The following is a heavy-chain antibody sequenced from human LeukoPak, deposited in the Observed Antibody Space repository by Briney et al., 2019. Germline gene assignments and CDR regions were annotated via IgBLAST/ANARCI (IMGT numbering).Heavy chain of an antibody. Sequence: PGGSLRLSCAASGFTFTSYGMHWVRQAPGKGLEWVALITYDGYYKYYSDSVKGRFTISSDTSKNTMYLQMNSLRAEDTAVYYCARGGLGSAFDNWGQGTLVTVSS. J-gene: IGHJ4*02. D-gene: IGHD6-19*01. CDR1: GFTFTSYG. CDR3: ARGGLGSAFDN. V-gene: IGHV3-30*03. CDR2: ITYDGYYK.